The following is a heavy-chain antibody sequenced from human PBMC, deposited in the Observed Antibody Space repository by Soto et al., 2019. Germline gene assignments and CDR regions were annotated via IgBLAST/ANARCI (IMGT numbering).Heavy chain of an antibody. CDR2: VSYDGGTR. D-gene: IGHD2-15*01. Sequence: QVQLVESGGGVVQPGRSLRLSCVASGFSFRTYAMQWVRQAPGTGLEWVAVVSYDGGTRFYADSVRGRFTISRDNSKSTLYLDIHRLTIEDTAGYYFARAEYKYDIGALDFWGRGALVAVSS. V-gene: IGHV3-30-3*01. CDR1: GFSFRTYA. CDR3: ARAEYKYDIGALDF. J-gene: IGHJ4*02.